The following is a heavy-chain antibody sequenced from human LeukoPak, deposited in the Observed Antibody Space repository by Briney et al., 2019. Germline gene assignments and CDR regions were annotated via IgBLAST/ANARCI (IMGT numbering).Heavy chain of an antibody. V-gene: IGHV4-34*01. CDR2: IYYSGST. CDR3: ARDLGGYGDAFDI. J-gene: IGHJ3*02. CDR1: GGSFSAYY. D-gene: IGHD3-10*01. Sequence: PSQTLSLTCAVYGGSFSAYYWGWIRQPPGKGLEWIGSIYYSGSTYYNPSLKSRVTISVDTSKNQFSLKLSSVTAADTAVYYCARDLGGYGDAFDIWGQGTMVTVSS.